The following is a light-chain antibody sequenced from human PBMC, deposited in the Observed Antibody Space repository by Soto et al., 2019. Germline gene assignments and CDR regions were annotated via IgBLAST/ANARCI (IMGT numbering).Light chain of an antibody. CDR1: QSISSY. CDR2: DAS. Sequence: VFSQSPATLSLSPGERATLSCRASQSISSYLAWYQQKPGQAPRLLIYDASNRATGIPARFSGSGSGTDFTLTISSLEPEDFAVYYCQQRSNRPPITFGQGTRLAIK. CDR3: QQRSNRPPIT. V-gene: IGKV3-11*01. J-gene: IGKJ5*01.